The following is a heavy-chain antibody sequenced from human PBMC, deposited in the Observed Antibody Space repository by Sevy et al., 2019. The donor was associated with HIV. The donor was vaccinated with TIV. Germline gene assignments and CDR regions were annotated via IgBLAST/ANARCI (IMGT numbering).Heavy chain of an antibody. J-gene: IGHJ4*02. Sequence: GGSRRLSCAASGFTVSGNYMSWVRQAPGKGLEWVSVIYSGGSTYYADSVKGRFPISRDTSKTTLYLQMNSLRFEDTAVYYCASTSCSGGSCYSLIDAWGQGTLVTVSS. CDR1: GFTVSGNY. D-gene: IGHD2-15*01. V-gene: IGHV3-66*02. CDR3: ASTSCSGGSCYSLIDA. CDR2: IYSGGST.